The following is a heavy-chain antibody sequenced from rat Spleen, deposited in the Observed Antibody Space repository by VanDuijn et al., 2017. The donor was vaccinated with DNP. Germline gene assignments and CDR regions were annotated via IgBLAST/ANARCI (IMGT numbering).Heavy chain of an antibody. J-gene: IGHJ2*01. V-gene: IGHV2-6*01. Sequence: QVQMKETGPGLVQTTQTLSVTCTVSGFSLTSYTVSWVRQPPGKGLEWITAISSGGGTYYNSALKSRLSISRDTSKSQVFLEMNNLQTEDIGTYYCARDRGNYYFDYWGQGVMVTVSS. CDR2: ISSGGGT. CDR1: GFSLTSYT. D-gene: IGHD4-3*01. CDR3: ARDRGNYYFDY.